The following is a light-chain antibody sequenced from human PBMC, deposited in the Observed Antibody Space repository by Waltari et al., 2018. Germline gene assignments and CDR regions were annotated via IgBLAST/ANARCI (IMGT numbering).Light chain of an antibody. CDR3: AAWDDSLSGLV. CDR2: KNN. CDR1: SSNIGRNY. Sequence: QSVLTQPPSASGNPGQKVTISCNGSSSNIGRNYVYCYQPFPGTSPKLLIFKNNQRPSGVPDRFSDSKSGTSASLAINGLRSEDEADYYCAAWDDSLSGLVLGGGTKVTVL. V-gene: IGLV1-47*01. J-gene: IGLJ3*02.